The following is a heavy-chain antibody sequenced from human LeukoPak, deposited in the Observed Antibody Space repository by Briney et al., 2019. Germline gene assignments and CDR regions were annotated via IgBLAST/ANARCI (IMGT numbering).Heavy chain of an antibody. CDR3: ARGLRGYSSYCKDY. D-gene: IGHD6-13*01. CDR2: INSHGSST. J-gene: IGHJ4*02. CDR1: GYTFSSYW. V-gene: IGHV3-74*01. Sequence: GGSLRLSCAASGYTFSSYWMHWVRQAPGKGLVWVSRINSHGSSTTYADSVKGRFTISRDNAKNTLYLQMNSLRAEDTAVYYCARGLRGYSSYCKDYWGQGTLVTVSS.